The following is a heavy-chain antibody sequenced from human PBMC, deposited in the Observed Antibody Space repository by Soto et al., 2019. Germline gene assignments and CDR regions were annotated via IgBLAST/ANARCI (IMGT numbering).Heavy chain of an antibody. CDR1: GGSISSGDYY. D-gene: IGHD3-22*01. J-gene: IGHJ4*02. Sequence: QVQLQESGPGLVKPSQTLSLTCTVSGGSISSGDYYWSWIRQPPGKGLEWIGYIYYSGSTYYNPSFKSRVTISVDTSKNQFSLKLSSVTAADTAVYYCARVDGSGYQPFDYWGQGTLVTVSS. V-gene: IGHV4-30-4*01. CDR2: IYYSGST. CDR3: ARVDGSGYQPFDY.